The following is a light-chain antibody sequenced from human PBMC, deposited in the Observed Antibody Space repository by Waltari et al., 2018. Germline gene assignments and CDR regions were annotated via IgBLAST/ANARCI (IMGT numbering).Light chain of an antibody. V-gene: IGLV1-44*01. Sequence: SVLTQPPSASGTPGQRVPIPCSGGSSTIGRKPVNWYQHVPGTAPKLLIYYSNQRPSGVPDRFSGSTSGTSASLTISGLQSEDEATYYCSVWDDSLNGVIFGGGTNLAVL. J-gene: IGLJ2*01. CDR3: SVWDDSLNGVI. CDR2: YSN. CDR1: SSTIGRKP.